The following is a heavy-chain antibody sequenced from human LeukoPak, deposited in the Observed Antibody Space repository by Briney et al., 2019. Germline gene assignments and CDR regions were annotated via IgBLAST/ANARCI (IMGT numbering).Heavy chain of an antibody. CDR1: GGSISSYY. J-gene: IGHJ5*02. D-gene: IGHD6-13*01. Sequence: SETLSLTCTVSGGSISSYYWSWIRQPPGKGLEWIGYIYYSGSTNYNPSLKSRVTISVDTSKNQFSLKLSSVTAADTAVYYCAREYRSSWYFLGWFDPWGQGTLVTVSS. V-gene: IGHV4-59*01. CDR3: AREYRSSWYFLGWFDP. CDR2: IYYSGST.